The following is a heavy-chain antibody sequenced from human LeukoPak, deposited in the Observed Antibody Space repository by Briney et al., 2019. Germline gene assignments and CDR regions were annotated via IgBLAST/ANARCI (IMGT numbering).Heavy chain of an antibody. CDR2: IYYSGSN. J-gene: IGHJ6*02. CDR1: GGSISSYY. D-gene: IGHD2-15*01. Sequence: SETLSLTCTGSGGSISSYYWSWIRQPPGKGLEWIGYIYYSGSNNYTPPVKSRATTSVDTSKNQFSRKLSSVTAADTAVYYCARARYCSGGSCYFHYYGMDVWGQGTTVTVSS. CDR3: ARARYCSGGSCYFHYYGMDV. V-gene: IGHV4-59*08.